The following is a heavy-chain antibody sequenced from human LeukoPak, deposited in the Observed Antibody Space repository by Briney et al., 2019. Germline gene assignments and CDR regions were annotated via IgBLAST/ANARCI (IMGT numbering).Heavy chain of an antibody. CDR3: ARGDYYGAAMTDY. CDR1: GFTFSDYY. V-gene: IGHV3-11*04. Sequence: GGSLRLSCAASGFTFSDYYMSWIRQAPGKGLEWISYISSSGDTIFYADSVKGRFTISRDNAKNSLYLQMISLRAEDTAVYYCARGDYYGAAMTDYWGQGTLVTVSS. CDR2: ISSSGDTI. D-gene: IGHD3-10*01. J-gene: IGHJ4*02.